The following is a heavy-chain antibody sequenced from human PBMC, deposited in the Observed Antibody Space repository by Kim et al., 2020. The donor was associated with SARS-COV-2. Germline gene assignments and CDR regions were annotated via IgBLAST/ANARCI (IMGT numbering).Heavy chain of an antibody. CDR3: AKDLTDYYDSSGYYYYYYGMDV. V-gene: IGHV3-30*18. D-gene: IGHD3-22*01. Sequence: GGSLRLSCAASGFTFSSYGMHWVRQAPGKGLEWVAVISYDGSNKYYADSVKGRFTISRDNSKNTLYLQMNSLRAEDTAVYYCAKDLTDYYDSSGYYYYYYGMDVWGQGTTVTVSS. CDR1: GFTFSSYG. CDR2: ISYDGSNK. J-gene: IGHJ6*02.